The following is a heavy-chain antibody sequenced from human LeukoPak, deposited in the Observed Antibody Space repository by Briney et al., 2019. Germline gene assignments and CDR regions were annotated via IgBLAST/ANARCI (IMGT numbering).Heavy chain of an antibody. V-gene: IGHV3-7*03. J-gene: IGHJ3*02. CDR3: ARDGVLLWFGEFDI. Sequence: GGSLRLSCAASGSTFSSYWMSWVRQAPGKGLEWVANIKQDGSEKYYVDSVKGRFTISRDNAKNSLYLQMNSLRAEDTAVYYCARDGVLLWFGEFDIWGQGTMVTVSS. CDR2: IKQDGSEK. D-gene: IGHD3-10*01. CDR1: GSTFSSYW.